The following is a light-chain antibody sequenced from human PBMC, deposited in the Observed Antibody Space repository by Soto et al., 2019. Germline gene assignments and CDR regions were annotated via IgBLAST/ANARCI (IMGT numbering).Light chain of an antibody. CDR3: SSYAGSNKEV. V-gene: IGLV2-8*01. CDR2: EVN. CDR1: SSDVGGYNY. J-gene: IGLJ2*01. Sequence: QSALTQPPSASGSPGQSVTISCTGTSSDVGGYNYVSWYQQHPGKVPKLMIYEVNKRPSGVPDRFSGSKSGNTASLTVSGLQAEDGADYYCSSYAGSNKEVFGGGTQLTVL.